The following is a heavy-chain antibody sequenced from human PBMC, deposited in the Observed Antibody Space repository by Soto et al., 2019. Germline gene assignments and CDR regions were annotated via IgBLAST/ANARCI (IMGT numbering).Heavy chain of an antibody. CDR3: ARFCSGGSCYYRVGMDV. D-gene: IGHD2-15*01. CDR2: INHSGST. V-gene: IGHV4-34*01. J-gene: IGHJ6*04. CDR1: GGSFSGYY. Sequence: SQTLSLTCAVYGGSFSGYYWSWIRQPPGKGLEWIGEINHSGSTNYNPSLKSRVTISVDTSKNQFSLKLSSVTAADTAVYYCARFCSGGSCYYRVGMDVWDKGTTVTVSS.